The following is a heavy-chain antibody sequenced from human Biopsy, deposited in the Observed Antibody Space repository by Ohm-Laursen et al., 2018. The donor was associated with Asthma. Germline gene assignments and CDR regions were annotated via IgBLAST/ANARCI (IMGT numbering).Heavy chain of an antibody. V-gene: IGHV1-2*06. J-gene: IGHJ5*02. D-gene: IGHD4-17*01. CDR2: INPNSGGT. CDR3: ARTTYGHDGFDP. Sequence: GASVKVSCKASGYTFIGCHIHWMRQAPGQGLEWMGRINPNSGGTNYAQKFQGRVTVTRDTSISTAYMEVSRLRSDDTAVYYCARTTYGHDGFDPWGQGTLVTVSS. CDR1: GYTFIGCH.